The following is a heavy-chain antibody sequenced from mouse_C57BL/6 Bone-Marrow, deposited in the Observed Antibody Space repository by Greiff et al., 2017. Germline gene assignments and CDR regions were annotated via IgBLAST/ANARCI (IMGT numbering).Heavy chain of an antibody. Sequence: VQLQQSGTVLARPGASVKMSCKTSGYTFTSYWMHWVKQRPGPGLEWIGAIYPGNSDTSYNQKFKGKAKLTAVTSASTAYMELSSLTNEDSAGYDCTRWGLRGAWFAYWGQGTLVTVSA. V-gene: IGHV1-5*01. D-gene: IGHD2-4*01. CDR3: TRWGLRGAWFAY. CDR2: IYPGNSDT. J-gene: IGHJ3*01. CDR1: GYTFTSYW.